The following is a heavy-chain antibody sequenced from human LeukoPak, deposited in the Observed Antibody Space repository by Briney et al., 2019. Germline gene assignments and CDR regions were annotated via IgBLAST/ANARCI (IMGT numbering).Heavy chain of an antibody. CDR1: GYTFTSYG. Sequence: ASVKVSCKASGYTFTSYGISWVRQAPGQGLEWMGWSSAYNGNTNYAQKLQGRVTMTTDTSTSTAYMELRSLRSDDTAVYYCARDHYYDSSGYYPPARYWGQGTLVTVSS. J-gene: IGHJ4*02. CDR2: SSAYNGNT. V-gene: IGHV1-18*01. CDR3: ARDHYYDSSGYYPPARY. D-gene: IGHD3-22*01.